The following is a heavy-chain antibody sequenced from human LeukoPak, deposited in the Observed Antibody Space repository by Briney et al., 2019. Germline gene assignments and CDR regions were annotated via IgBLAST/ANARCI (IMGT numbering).Heavy chain of an antibody. CDR3: ARSYSSGWYTVFDP. CDR1: GGSISSYY. D-gene: IGHD6-19*01. V-gene: IGHV4-59*01. J-gene: IGHJ5*02. CDR2: IYYSGST. Sequence: PSETLSLTCTVSGGSISSYYWSWIRQPPGKGLEWIGYIYYSGSTNYNPSLKSRVTISVDTSKNQFSLKLSSVTAADTAVYYCARSYSSGWYTVFDPWGQGTLVTVSS.